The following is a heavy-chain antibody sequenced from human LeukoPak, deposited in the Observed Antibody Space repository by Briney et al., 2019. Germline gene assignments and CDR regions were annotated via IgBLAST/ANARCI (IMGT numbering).Heavy chain of an antibody. V-gene: IGHV3-74*03. D-gene: IGHD1-26*01. CDR3: VVGGGIY. J-gene: IGHJ4*02. CDR2: ISSGGSST. CDR1: GFTLSNDW. Sequence: PGGSLRLSCAASGFTLSNDWTHWVRQAPGKGLVWVSRISSGGSSTLYADSVKGRSTISRDNAKNTLHLQMNSLRADDTAVYYCVVGGGIYWGQGTLVTVS.